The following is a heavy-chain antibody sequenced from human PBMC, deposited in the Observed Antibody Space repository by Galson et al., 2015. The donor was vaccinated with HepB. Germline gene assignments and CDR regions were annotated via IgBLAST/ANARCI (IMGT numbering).Heavy chain of an antibody. Sequence: SLRLSCAASTFIFSTYSMNWVRQAPGKGLEWVSYISSSSTTIYYADSVKGRFTISRDNAKNSLYLQMNSLRAEDTAVYYCAREIPASSDIDGAFDIWGQGTMVTVSS. V-gene: IGHV3-48*04. D-gene: IGHD3-22*01. J-gene: IGHJ3*02. CDR3: AREIPASSDIDGAFDI. CDR2: ISSSSTTI. CDR1: TFIFSTYS.